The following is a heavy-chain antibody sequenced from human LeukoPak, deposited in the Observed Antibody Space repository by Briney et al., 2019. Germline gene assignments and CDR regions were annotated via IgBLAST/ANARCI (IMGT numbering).Heavy chain of an antibody. CDR3: ARRGRWLQHFDY. D-gene: IGHD5-24*01. Sequence: PSGTLSLTCAVSGGSISSSNWWSWVRQPPGKGLEWIGEIYHSGSTNYNPSLKSRVTISVDTSKNQFSLKLSSVTAADTAVYYCARRGRWLQHFDYWGQGTLVTVSS. J-gene: IGHJ4*02. V-gene: IGHV4-4*02. CDR2: IYHSGST. CDR1: GGSISSSNW.